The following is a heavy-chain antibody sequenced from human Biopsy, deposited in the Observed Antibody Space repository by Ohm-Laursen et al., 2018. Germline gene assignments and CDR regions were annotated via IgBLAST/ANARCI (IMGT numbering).Heavy chain of an antibody. CDR1: GDSLSSGPGN. J-gene: IGHJ4*02. D-gene: IGHD6-19*01. V-gene: IGHV4-61*01. CDR3: ARGRRTSGWPYFAN. Sequence: GTLSLTCTVSGDSLSSGPGNWSWIRQPPGQGLEYIGFIYSGGNTNYNPSLQNRVTMSVDTSKNQFSLKLSSVIAADTAVYYCARGRRTSGWPYFANWGQGTLVIVSS. CDR2: IYSGGNT.